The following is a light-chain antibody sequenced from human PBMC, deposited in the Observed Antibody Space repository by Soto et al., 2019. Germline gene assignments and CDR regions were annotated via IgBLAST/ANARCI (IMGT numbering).Light chain of an antibody. CDR1: QSVSSS. Sequence: EIVMTQSPATLSVSPGERVTLSCRASQSVSSSLAWYQQKPGQAPTLLLYGASTRAIGSRRRFSGSGSETEFTLTSSRLQYEDFAVYYFQQDNNWWTFGQGTKVETK. CDR3: QQDNNWWT. J-gene: IGKJ1*01. V-gene: IGKV3-15*01. CDR2: GAS.